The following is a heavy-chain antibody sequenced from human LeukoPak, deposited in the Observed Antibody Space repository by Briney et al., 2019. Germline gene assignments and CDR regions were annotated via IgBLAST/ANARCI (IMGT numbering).Heavy chain of an antibody. V-gene: IGHV1-69*04. CDR1: GGTFSSYA. D-gene: IGHD1-26*01. Sequence: ASVKVSCKASGGTFSSYAISWVRQAPGQGLEWMGRIIPIFSIANYAQKFQGRVTITADKSTSTAYMELSSLRSEDTAVYYCARDQGSIVGALFYYYYGMDVWGQGTTVTVSS. J-gene: IGHJ6*02. CDR2: IIPIFSIA. CDR3: ARDQGSIVGALFYYYYGMDV.